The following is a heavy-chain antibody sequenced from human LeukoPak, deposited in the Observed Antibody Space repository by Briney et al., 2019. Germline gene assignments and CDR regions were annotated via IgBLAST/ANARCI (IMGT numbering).Heavy chain of an antibody. D-gene: IGHD2-2*01. CDR2: ISYDGSNK. V-gene: IGHV3-30-3*01. CDR1: GFTFSSYA. Sequence: GRSQRLSCAASGFTFSSYAMHWVRQAPGKGLEWVAVISYDGSNKYYADSVKGRFTISRDNSKNTLYLQMNSLRAEDTAVYYCARPYCSSTSCTYYYMDVWGKGTTVTVSS. CDR3: ARPYCSSTSCTYYYMDV. J-gene: IGHJ6*03.